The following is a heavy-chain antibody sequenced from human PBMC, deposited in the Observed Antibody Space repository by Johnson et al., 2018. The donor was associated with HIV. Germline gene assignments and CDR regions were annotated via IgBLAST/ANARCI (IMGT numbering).Heavy chain of an antibody. V-gene: IGHV3-15*01. CDR1: GFTFTDAW. J-gene: IGHJ3*02. CDR3: ARDSYKWEITASDI. D-gene: IGHD1-26*01. Sequence: EQLVESGGGLVKPGGSLRLSCAVSGFTFTDAWMSWVRQAPGKGLEWVGRIKRKADGGTTDYAAPVKGRFSISRDDSKTTVYLQMNSLKTDDTAVYYCARDSYKWEITASDIWGQGTMVTVSS. CDR2: IKRKADGGTT.